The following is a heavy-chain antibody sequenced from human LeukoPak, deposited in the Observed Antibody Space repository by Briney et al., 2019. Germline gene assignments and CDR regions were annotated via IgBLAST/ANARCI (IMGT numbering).Heavy chain of an antibody. CDR3: AKLNYYDSSGYCDY. J-gene: IGHJ4*02. V-gene: IGHV3-23*01. Sequence: GGSLRLSCAASGFTFSSYAMSWVRQAPGRGLEWVSGISGSGGSTYYADSVKGRFTISRDNSKNTLYLQMNSLRAEDTAVYYCAKLNYYDSSGYCDYWGLGALVTVSS. D-gene: IGHD3-22*01. CDR1: GFTFSSYA. CDR2: ISGSGGST.